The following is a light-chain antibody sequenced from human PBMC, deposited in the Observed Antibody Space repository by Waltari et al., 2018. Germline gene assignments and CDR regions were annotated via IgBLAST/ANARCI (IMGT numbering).Light chain of an antibody. V-gene: IGLV2-23*02. CDR1: SRDVGKYNL. CDR2: EVS. J-gene: IGLJ3*02. CDR3: CSYVRSTWV. Sequence: QSALTQPASVSGSPGQSITIPCTGTSRDVGKYNLVSWYQQHPGKAPKVMIYEVSKRPSGVSNRFSGSKSGNTASLTISGLQAEDEADYYCCSYVRSTWVFGGGTKLTVL.